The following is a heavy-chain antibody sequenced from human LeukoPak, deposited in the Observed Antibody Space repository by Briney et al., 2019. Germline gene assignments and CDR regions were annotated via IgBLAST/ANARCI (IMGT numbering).Heavy chain of an antibody. CDR1: GFTVSSNY. V-gene: IGHV3-66*01. J-gene: IGHJ6*02. CDR2: IYSGGST. D-gene: IGHD1-26*01. Sequence: PGGSLRLSCAASGFTVSSNYMSWVRQAPGKGLEWVSVIYSGGSTYYADSVKGRFTISRDNSKNTLYLQMNSLRAEDTAVYYCARDRSSGSYWGGYYGMDVWGQGTTVTVSS. CDR3: ARDRSSGSYWGGYYGMDV.